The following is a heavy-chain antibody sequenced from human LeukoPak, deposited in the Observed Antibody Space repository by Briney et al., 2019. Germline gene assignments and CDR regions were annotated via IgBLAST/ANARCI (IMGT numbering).Heavy chain of an antibody. CDR1: GFACSTNW. CDR3: AREGSRRDLLIDY. J-gene: IGHJ4*02. CDR2: IKEDGSMK. V-gene: IGHV3-7*05. Sequence: GGSLSLSCSASGFACSTNWMSWVGQAPGKGRQGVANIKEDGSMKHYVDSVKARFTISRDNAKNSLFLQMNSLRPEDTAVYYCAREGSRRDLLIDYWGQGTLVTVSS.